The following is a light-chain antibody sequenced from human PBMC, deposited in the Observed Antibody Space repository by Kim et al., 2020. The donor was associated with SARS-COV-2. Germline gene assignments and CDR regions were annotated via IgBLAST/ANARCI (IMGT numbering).Light chain of an antibody. Sequence: IQLTQSPSSLSASVGDRVTITCRASQGISSYLAWYQQKPGKAPKLLIYAASTLQGGVPSRFSGSGSGTDFTLTISSLQPEDFATYYCQQLNGFFLTFGGGTKVEIK. CDR1: QGISSY. J-gene: IGKJ4*01. CDR3: QQLNGFFLT. V-gene: IGKV1-9*01. CDR2: AAS.